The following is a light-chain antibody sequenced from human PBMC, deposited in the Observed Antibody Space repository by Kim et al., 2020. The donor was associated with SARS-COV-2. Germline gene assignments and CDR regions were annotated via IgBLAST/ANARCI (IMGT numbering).Light chain of an antibody. CDR1: QSVSYY. V-gene: IGKV3-11*01. CDR2: DAS. J-gene: IGKJ4*01. Sequence: SPGERATLSCRASQSVSYYLARYQQTPGLPPRLLIYDASTRATGIPARFSGSGSGTDFTLTISSLEPEDFAVYYCQQRSNWPPLTFGGGTKVDIK. CDR3: QQRSNWPPLT.